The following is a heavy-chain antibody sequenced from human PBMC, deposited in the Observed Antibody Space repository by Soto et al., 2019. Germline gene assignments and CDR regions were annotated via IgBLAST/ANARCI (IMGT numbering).Heavy chain of an antibody. CDR3: AKGGYYSLFDI. J-gene: IGHJ3*02. D-gene: IGHD3-16*01. V-gene: IGHV3-23*01. CDR2: ISGSGGRT. Sequence: GGSLGLSCVSSGFPFSSYAMSWVLQTPGKGLEWVSGISGSGGRTYYADSVKGRFTISRDNSNNTLSLQMHILRVEDTAVYFCAKGGYYSLFDIWGQGTVVTVSS. CDR1: GFPFSSYA.